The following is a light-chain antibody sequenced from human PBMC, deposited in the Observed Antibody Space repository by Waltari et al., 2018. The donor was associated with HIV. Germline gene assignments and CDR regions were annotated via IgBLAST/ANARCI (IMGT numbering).Light chain of an antibody. Sequence: QSALTQPASVSGSLGQSITISCPGPSSDVGGHNSVSWYQQHPGKAPKLLISDVSNRPSGVSNRFSGSKSGNTASLTISGLQAEDEADYYCSSYTANSRIFGGGTRLTVL. CDR1: SSDVGGHNS. J-gene: IGLJ2*01. V-gene: IGLV2-14*03. CDR3: SSYTANSRI. CDR2: DVS.